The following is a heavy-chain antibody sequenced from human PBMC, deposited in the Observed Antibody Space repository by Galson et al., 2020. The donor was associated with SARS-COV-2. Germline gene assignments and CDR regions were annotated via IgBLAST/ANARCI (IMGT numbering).Heavy chain of an antibody. CDR3: ATVAVIYAGNYYYYMDV. Sequence: ASVTVSCKVPGYTLTELPMHWVRQAPGKGLEWMGGFDPEDGETIYAQKFQGRVTMTEDTSTDTAYMELSSLRSEDTAVYYCATVAVIYAGNYYYYMDVWGKGTTVTVS. J-gene: IGHJ6*03. D-gene: IGHD3-16*01. V-gene: IGHV1-24*01. CDR1: GYTLTELP. CDR2: FDPEDGET.